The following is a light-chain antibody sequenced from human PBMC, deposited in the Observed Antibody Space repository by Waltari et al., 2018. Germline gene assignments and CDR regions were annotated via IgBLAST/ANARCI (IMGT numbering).Light chain of an antibody. J-gene: IGKJ2*04. Sequence: ELVLTQSPVTLSLSPGERATLSCRASQSIRDSIAWYQQKPAQAPRLLIYDASNRAPGTPARFSGSGSGTDFTLTISSLEPEDFAVYFCQQRTEYTWSFGQGTRLEIK. CDR1: QSIRDS. V-gene: IGKV3-11*01. CDR2: DAS. CDR3: QQRTEYTWS.